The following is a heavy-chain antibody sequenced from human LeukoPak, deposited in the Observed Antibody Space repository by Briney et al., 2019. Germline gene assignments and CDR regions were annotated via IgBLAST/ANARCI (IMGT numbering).Heavy chain of an antibody. CDR3: AREYYYDSSGYYYDPGDAFDI. Sequence: SQTLSLTCTVSGGSISSGDSYWSWIRQPAGKGLEWIGRIYTSGSTNYNPALKSRVTISVDTSKNQFSLKLSSVTAADTAVYYCAREYYYDSSGYYYDPGDAFDIWGQGTMVTVSS. J-gene: IGHJ3*02. D-gene: IGHD3-22*01. V-gene: IGHV4-61*02. CDR1: GGSISSGDSY. CDR2: IYTSGST.